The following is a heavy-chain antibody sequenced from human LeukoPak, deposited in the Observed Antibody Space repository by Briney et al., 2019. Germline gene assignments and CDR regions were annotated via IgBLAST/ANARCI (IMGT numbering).Heavy chain of an antibody. CDR3: AYSSGWCTSLTTFDY. J-gene: IGHJ4*02. CDR1: GGSFSGYY. CDR2: INHSGST. D-gene: IGHD6-19*01. V-gene: IGHV4-34*01. Sequence: SETLSLTCAVYGGSFSGYYWSWIRQPPGKGLEWLGEINHSGSTNYNPSLKSRVTISVDTSKNQFSLKLSSVTAADTAVYYCAYSSGWCTSLTTFDYWGQGTLVTVSS.